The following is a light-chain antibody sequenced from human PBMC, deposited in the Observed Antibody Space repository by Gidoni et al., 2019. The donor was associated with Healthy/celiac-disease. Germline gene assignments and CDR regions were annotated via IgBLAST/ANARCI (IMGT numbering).Light chain of an antibody. V-gene: IGLV3-1*01. CDR1: KLGDKY. Sequence: SYELTQPPSVSVSTGQTASITCSGDKLGDKYACWYQQKPGQSPVVGLYQDSKRPSGLPERFSGSNSGNTATLTISGTQAMDEADYYCQAWDSSTEDVVFGGGTKLTVL. CDR3: QAWDSSTEDVV. J-gene: IGLJ2*01. CDR2: QDS.